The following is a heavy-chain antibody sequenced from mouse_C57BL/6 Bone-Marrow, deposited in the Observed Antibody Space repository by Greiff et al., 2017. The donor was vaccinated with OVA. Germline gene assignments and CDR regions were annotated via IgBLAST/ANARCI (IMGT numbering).Heavy chain of an antibody. Sequence: VQLQQSGAELVQPGASVKISCKASGYAFSSYWMNWVKQRPGKGLEWIGQIYPGDGDTNSNGKFKGKATLTADKSSSTAYMQLSSLAAEDSAGYFCARDWEFAYWGKGTLVTVAA. CDR1: GYAFSSYW. CDR3: ARDWEFAY. V-gene: IGHV1-80*01. CDR2: IYPGDGDT. D-gene: IGHD4-1*01. J-gene: IGHJ3*01.